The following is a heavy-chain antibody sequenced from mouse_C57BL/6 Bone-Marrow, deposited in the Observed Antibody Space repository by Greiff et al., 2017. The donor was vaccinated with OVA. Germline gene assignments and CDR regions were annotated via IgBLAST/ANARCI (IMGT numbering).Heavy chain of an antibody. CDR2: IDPSDSET. CDR1: GYTFTSYW. J-gene: IGHJ4*01. D-gene: IGHD2-2*01. V-gene: IGHV1-52*01. Sequence: QVQLQQPGAELVRPGSSVKLSCKASGYTFTSYWMHWVKQRPIQGLEWIGNIDPSDSETHYNQKFKDKATLTVDKSSSTAYMQLSSLTAEDSAVYYCARSWLRAMDYWGQGTSVTVSS. CDR3: ARSWLRAMDY.